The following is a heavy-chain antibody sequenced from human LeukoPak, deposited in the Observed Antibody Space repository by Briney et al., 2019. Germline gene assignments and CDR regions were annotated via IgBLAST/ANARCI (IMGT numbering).Heavy chain of an antibody. CDR1: GFTFSSYG. J-gene: IGHJ6*02. D-gene: IGHD3-16*01. CDR2: IWYDGSNK. V-gene: IGHV3-33*01. CDR3: ARSLAVYGMDV. Sequence: GGSLRLSCAASGFTFSSYGMHWVRQAPGKGLEWVAVIWYDGSNKYYADSVKGRFTISRDNSKNTLYLQMNSLRAEDTAVYYCARSLAVYGMDVWGQGTTVTVSS.